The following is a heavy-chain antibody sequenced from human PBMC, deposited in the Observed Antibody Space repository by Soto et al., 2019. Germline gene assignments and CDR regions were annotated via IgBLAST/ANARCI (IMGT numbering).Heavy chain of an antibody. CDR2: IYYSGST. Sequence: LSETLSLTCTVSGGSISSGGYYWSWIRQHPGKGLEWIGYIYYSGSTYYNPSLKSRVTISVDTSKNQFSLKLSSVTPEDTAVYYCARDSLGGVPAAILSAFDIWGQGTMVTVSS. V-gene: IGHV4-31*03. CDR3: ARDSLGGVPAAILSAFDI. CDR1: GGSISSGGYY. J-gene: IGHJ3*02. D-gene: IGHD2-2*02.